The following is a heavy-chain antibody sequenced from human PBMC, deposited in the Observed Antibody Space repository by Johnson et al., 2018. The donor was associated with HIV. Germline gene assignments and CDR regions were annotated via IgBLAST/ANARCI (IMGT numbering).Heavy chain of an antibody. D-gene: IGHD6-13*01. CDR3: AKDFGSSSWHAFDV. CDR2: ISYDGSNK. CDR1: GFTFSSYA. Sequence: QMLLVESGGGVVQPGRSLRLSCAASGFTFSSYAMHWVRQAPGKGLEWVAVISYDGSNKYYADSVKGRFTISRVNSKNTLYLQMNNLRAEDTSVYYCAKDFGSSSWHAFDVWGQGTMVTVSS. V-gene: IGHV3-30-3*01. J-gene: IGHJ3*01.